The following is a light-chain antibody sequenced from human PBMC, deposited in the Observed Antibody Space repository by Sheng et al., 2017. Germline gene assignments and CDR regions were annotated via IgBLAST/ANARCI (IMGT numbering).Light chain of an antibody. CDR3: QQYGDSVPT. CDR2: EAS. CDR1: QDISNS. J-gene: IGKJ1*01. V-gene: IGKV1-33*01. Sequence: DIQMTQSPSSLSASVGDRVTITCQASQDISNSLNWYQQKPGKAPKLLIYEASKLGTGVPSRFSGSGSVTDFTLTISSLQPEDFATYYCQQYGDSVPTFGQGTKVEIE.